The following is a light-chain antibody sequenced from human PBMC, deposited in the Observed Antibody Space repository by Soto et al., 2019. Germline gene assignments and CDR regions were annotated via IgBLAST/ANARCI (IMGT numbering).Light chain of an antibody. CDR2: GAS. CDR1: QSVSSSY. CDR3: QQYGSSPPST. J-gene: IGKJ2*01. V-gene: IGKV3-20*01. Sequence: EIVLTQSPGTLSLSPGERATLSCRASQSVSSSYLAGYQQKPGQAPRLLIYGASSRATGIPDRFSGSGSGTDFTLTTSRLEPEDFAVYYCQQYGSSPPSTFGQGTKLEIK.